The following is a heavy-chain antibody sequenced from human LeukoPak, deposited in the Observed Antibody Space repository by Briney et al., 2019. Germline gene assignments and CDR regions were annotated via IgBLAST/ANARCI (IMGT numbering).Heavy chain of an antibody. V-gene: IGHV4-38-2*02. CDR3: ARDSGTTGEVKFDP. Sequence: SETLSLTCTVSDYSISSGYGYYWGWIRQPPGKGLEWIGSIYHSGSTYYNPSLKSRVTISVDTSKNQFSLKLSSVTAADTAVYYCARDSGTTGEVKFDPWGQGTLVTVSS. CDR1: DYSISSGYGYY. CDR2: IYHSGST. D-gene: IGHD3-10*01. J-gene: IGHJ5*02.